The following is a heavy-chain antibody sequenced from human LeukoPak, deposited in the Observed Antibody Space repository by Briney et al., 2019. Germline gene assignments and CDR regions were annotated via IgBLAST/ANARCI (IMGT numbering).Heavy chain of an antibody. Sequence: GGSLRLSCAASGFTFSGYWMSWVRQAPGKGLEWVANIKPDGSDKAYVDSVKGRFTISRDNTKNSLYLQMNSLRAEDTAVYYCARDTYYYGSGSYYDPYYYYYYMDVWGKGTTVTISS. CDR2: IKPDGSDK. D-gene: IGHD3-10*01. CDR1: GFTFSGYW. CDR3: ARDTYYYGSGSYYDPYYYYYYMDV. V-gene: IGHV3-7*01. J-gene: IGHJ6*03.